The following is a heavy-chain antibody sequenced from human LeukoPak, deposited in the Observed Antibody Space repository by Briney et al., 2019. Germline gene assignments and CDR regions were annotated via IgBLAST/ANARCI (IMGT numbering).Heavy chain of an antibody. D-gene: IGHD3-22*01. J-gene: IGHJ4*02. V-gene: IGHV1-69*05. CDR3: ARPNYYDSSGEFDY. Sequence: SVKVSCKASGGTFSSYAISWVRQAPGQGLEWMGGIIPIFGTANYAQKFRGRVTITTDESTSTAYMELSSLRSEDTAVYYCARPNYYDSSGEFDYWGQGTLVTVSS. CDR2: IIPIFGTA. CDR1: GGTFSSYA.